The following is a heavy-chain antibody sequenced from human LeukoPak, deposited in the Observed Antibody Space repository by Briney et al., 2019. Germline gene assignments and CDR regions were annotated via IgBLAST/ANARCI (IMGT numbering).Heavy chain of an antibody. V-gene: IGHV4-59*12. CDR3: ARDQVDYDIPDHFDY. D-gene: IGHD3-22*01. CDR2: IYYSGST. CDR1: GGSISSYY. J-gene: IGHJ4*02. Sequence: SETLSLTCTVSGGSISSYYWSWIRQPPGKGLEWIGYIYYSGSTNYNPSLKSRVTISVDTSKNHFSLTLISVTAADTAVYYCARDQVDYDIPDHFDYWGKGTLVAVSS.